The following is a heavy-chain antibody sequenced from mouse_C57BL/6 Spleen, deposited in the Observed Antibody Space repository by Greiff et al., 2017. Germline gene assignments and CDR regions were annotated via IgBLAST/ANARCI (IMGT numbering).Heavy chain of an antibody. J-gene: IGHJ4*01. CDR2: INPNYGTT. V-gene: IGHV1-39*01. D-gene: IGHD2-1*01. CDR3: ARGNYGNYDYAMDY. Sequence: VHVKQSGPELVKPGASVKISCKASGYSFTDYNMNWVKQSNGKSLEWIGVINPNYGTTSYNQKFKGKATLTVDQSSSTAYMQLNSLTSEDSAVYYCARGNYGNYDYAMDYWGQGTSVTVSS. CDR1: GYSFTDYN.